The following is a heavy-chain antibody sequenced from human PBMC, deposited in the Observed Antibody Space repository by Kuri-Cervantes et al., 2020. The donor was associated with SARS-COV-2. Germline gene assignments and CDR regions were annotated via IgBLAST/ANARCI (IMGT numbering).Heavy chain of an antibody. J-gene: IGHJ4*02. D-gene: IGHD3-3*01. CDR3: AKAHRPIYYDFWSTPCYFDY. CDR2: ISSSSSTI. Sequence: GESLKISCAASGFIFSSHSMNWVRQAPGKGLEWVSYISSSSSTIYYADSVKGRFTISRDNAKNSLYLQMNSLRAEDTAVYYCAKAHRPIYYDFWSTPCYFDYWGQGTLVTVSS. CDR1: GFIFSSHS. V-gene: IGHV3-48*01.